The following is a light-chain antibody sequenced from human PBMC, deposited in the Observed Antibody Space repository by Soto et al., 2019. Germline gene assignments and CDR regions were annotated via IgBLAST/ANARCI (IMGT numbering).Light chain of an antibody. Sequence: DIQMTQSPSSLSASVGDRVTITCRASQGISTYLNWYQQKPGKAPKLLIYAASSLQGGVPSRFSDSGSGTDFTLTINSLQPEDFATYYCHQSYSFPHTFGQGTKLDIK. J-gene: IGKJ2*01. CDR2: AAS. CDR3: HQSYSFPHT. V-gene: IGKV1-39*01. CDR1: QGISTY.